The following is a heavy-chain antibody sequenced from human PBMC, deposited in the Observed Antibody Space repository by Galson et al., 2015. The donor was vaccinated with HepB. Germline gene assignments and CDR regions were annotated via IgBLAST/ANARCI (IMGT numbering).Heavy chain of an antibody. Sequence: SLRLSCAASGFTFRNAWMTWVRQAPGKGLEWVGRIRSKTDGGTIDYAAPVKGRFIISRDDSKSTLYLQMNSLKIEDTAVYYCTTAYDSSGYFPPPFDYWGQGTLLTVSS. D-gene: IGHD3-22*01. V-gene: IGHV3-15*01. CDR1: GFTFRNAW. CDR3: TTAYDSSGYFPPPFDY. CDR2: IRSKTDGGTI. J-gene: IGHJ4*02.